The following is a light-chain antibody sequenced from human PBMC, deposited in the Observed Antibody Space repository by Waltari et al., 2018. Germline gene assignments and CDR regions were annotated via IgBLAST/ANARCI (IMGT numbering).Light chain of an antibody. CDR3: QHYVRLPAT. CDR1: QSVSRT. CDR2: GAS. J-gene: IGKJ1*01. V-gene: IGKV3-20*01. Sequence: EIVLTQSPGTLSLSPGERATLSRRTSQSVSRTLAGYQENPGQAPKLLIYGASIRATGIPDSFTGSGSGTDLSLTISSLEPEDFAVYFCQHYVRLPATFGQGTKVEIK.